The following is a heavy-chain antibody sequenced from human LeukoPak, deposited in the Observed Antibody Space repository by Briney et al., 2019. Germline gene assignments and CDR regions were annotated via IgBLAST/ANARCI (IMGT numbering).Heavy chain of an antibody. V-gene: IGHV1-2*02. CDR3: ARHGHYDFWSGYSLDY. CDR1: GYTFTGYY. J-gene: IGHJ4*02. D-gene: IGHD3-3*01. CDR2: INPNSGAT. Sequence: ASVKVSCKASGYTFTGYYMHWVRQAPGRGLEWMGWINPNSGATKYAQKFQGRVTMTRDTSISTAYMEVSRLRFDDTAVYYCARHGHYDFWSGYSLDYWGQGTLVTVSS.